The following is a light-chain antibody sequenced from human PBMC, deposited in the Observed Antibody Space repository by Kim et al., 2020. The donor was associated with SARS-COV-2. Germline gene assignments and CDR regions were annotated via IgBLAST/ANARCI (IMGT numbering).Light chain of an antibody. J-gene: IGLJ3*02. CDR2: SDN. CDR3: AAWDDSLNGPV. V-gene: IGLV1-44*01. Sequence: GQSVTLSCSGSRSNTGSNSVTWYQQPPGTAPKLLIYSDNQRPSGFPDRFSGSKSGTSASLAISGLQSEDEADYYCAAWDDSLNGPVFGGGTQLTVL. CDR1: RSNTGSNS.